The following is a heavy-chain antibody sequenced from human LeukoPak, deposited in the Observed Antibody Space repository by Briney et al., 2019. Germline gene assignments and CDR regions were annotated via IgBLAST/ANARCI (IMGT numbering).Heavy chain of an antibody. CDR2: FYSGST. D-gene: IGHD3-3*01. V-gene: IGHV4-4*07. J-gene: IGHJ5*02. CDR1: GDSISSYY. CDR3: ARELVGNDFWSGYINWFDT. Sequence: PSETLSLTCTVSGDSISSYYWSWIRQPAGKGLEWIGRFYSGSTDYNPSLKSRATMSVDTSENQFSLKLRSVTAADTAVYYCARELVGNDFWSGYINWFDTWGQGTLVTVSS.